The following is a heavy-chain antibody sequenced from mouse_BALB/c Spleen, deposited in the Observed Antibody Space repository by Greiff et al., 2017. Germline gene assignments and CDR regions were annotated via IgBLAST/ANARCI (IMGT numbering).Heavy chain of an antibody. CDR1: GFTFTDYY. CDR3: ARDCYGSSYDYAMDY. Sequence: EVMLVESGGGLVQPGGSLRLSCATSGFTFTDYYMSWVRQPPGKALEWLGFIRNKANGYTTEYSASVKGRFTISRDNSQSILYLQMNTLRAEDSATYYCARDCYGSSYDYAMDYWGQGTSVTVSS. V-gene: IGHV7-3*02. D-gene: IGHD1-1*01. CDR2: IRNKANGYTT. J-gene: IGHJ4*01.